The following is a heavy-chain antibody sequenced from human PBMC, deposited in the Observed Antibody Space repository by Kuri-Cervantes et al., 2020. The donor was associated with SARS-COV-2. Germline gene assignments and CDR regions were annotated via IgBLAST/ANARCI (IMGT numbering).Heavy chain of an antibody. J-gene: IGHJ4*02. V-gene: IGHV3-48*01. CDR2: ISSSSSTI. D-gene: IGHD3-3*01. CDR1: GFTFSSYS. CDR3: AKMEGGFLEWTWIDY. Sequence: GESLKISCAASGFTFSSYSMNWVRQAPGKGLEWVSYISSSSSTIYYADSVKGRFTIPRDNAKNSLYLQMNSLRAEDTAVYYCAKMEGGFLEWTWIDYWGQGTLVTVSS.